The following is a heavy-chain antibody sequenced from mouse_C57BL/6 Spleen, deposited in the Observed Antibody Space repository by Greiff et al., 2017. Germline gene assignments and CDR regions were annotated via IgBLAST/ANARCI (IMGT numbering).Heavy chain of an antibody. CDR2: IYPGDGDT. CDR3: ARGITTVVAPYAMDY. CDR1: GYAFSSSW. V-gene: IGHV1-82*01. Sequence: SGPELVKPGASVKISCKASGYAFSSSWMNWVKPRPGKGLEWIGRIYPGDGDTNYNGKFKGKATLTADKHSSTAYMQLSNLTSEDSAVYFCARGITTVVAPYAMDYWGQGTSVTVSS. J-gene: IGHJ4*01. D-gene: IGHD1-1*01.